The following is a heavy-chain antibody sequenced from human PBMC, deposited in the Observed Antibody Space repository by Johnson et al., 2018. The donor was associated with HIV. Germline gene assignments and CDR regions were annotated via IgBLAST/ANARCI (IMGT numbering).Heavy chain of an antibody. CDR2: IKEDGSEK. CDR3: AREWSSSRWTYGCDI. Sequence: VQLLESGGGLVQPGGSLRLSCAASGFTFSSYAMHWVRQAPGKGLEWVANIKEDGSEKSYVDSVRGRFTISRDNAKNSLYLQMNSLRAEDTAVYYCAREWSSSRWTYGCDIWGQGTMVTVSS. J-gene: IGHJ3*02. CDR1: GFTFSSYA. D-gene: IGHD6-13*01. V-gene: IGHV3-7*01.